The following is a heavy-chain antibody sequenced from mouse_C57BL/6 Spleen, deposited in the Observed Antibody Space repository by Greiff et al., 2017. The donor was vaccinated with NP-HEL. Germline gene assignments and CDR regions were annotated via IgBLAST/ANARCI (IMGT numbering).Heavy chain of an antibody. CDR3: AREHYDVYYFDY. CDR1: GFTFSDYG. V-gene: IGHV5-17*01. Sequence: EVHLVESGGGLVKPGGSLKLSCAASGFTFSDYGMHWVRQAPEKGLEWVAYISSGSSTIYYADTVKGRFTISRDNAKNTLFLQMTSLRSEDTAMYYCAREHYDVYYFDYWGQGTTLTVSS. J-gene: IGHJ2*01. CDR2: ISSGSSTI. D-gene: IGHD2-4*01.